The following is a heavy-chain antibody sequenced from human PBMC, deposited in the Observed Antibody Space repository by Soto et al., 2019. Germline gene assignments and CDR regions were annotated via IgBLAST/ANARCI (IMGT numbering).Heavy chain of an antibody. Sequence: QITLKESGPTLVKPTQTLTLTCTFSGFSLSTSGVGVGWIRQPPGKALEWLALIYWDDDKRYSPSLKSRLTITKDTSKNQVVLTMTNMDPVDTATYYCARSSEWEPDGPDYYYYGMDVWGQGTTVTVSS. D-gene: IGHD1-26*01. CDR3: ARSSEWEPDGPDYYYYGMDV. J-gene: IGHJ6*02. CDR2: IYWDDDK. CDR1: GFSLSTSGVG. V-gene: IGHV2-5*02.